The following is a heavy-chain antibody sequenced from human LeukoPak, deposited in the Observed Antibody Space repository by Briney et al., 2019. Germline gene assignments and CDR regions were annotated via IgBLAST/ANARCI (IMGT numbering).Heavy chain of an antibody. J-gene: IGHJ4*02. CDR1: GFTFSSYA. CDR3: ASSKYQLLPFY. CDR2: ISYDGSNK. D-gene: IGHD2-2*01. V-gene: IGHV3-30-3*01. Sequence: GRSLRLSCAASGFTFSSYAMHWVRQAPGKGLEWVAVISYDGSNKYYADSVKGRFTISRDNSKNTLYLQMNSLRAEDTAVYYCASSKYQLLPFYWGQGTLVTVSS.